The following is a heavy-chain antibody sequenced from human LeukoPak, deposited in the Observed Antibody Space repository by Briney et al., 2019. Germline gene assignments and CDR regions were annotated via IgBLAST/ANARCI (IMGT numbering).Heavy chain of an antibody. CDR2: INPNSGGT. J-gene: IGHJ6*03. Sequence: ASVKVSCKASGYTFTGYYMHWVRQAPGQGREWMGWINPNSGGTNYAQKFQGRVTMTRDTSISTTYMELSRLRSDDTAVYYCARAPHYSDSSGYNPYYYYYYMDVWGKGTTVTVSS. CDR3: ARAPHYSDSSGYNPYYYYYYMDV. V-gene: IGHV1-2*02. D-gene: IGHD3-22*01. CDR1: GYTFTGYY.